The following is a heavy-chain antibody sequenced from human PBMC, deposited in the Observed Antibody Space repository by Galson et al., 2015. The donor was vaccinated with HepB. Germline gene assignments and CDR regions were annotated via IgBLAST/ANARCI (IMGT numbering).Heavy chain of an antibody. D-gene: IGHD6-6*01. CDR2: INPSGGST. Sequence: SVKVSCKASGYTFTSYYMHWVRQAPGQGLEWMGIINPSGGSTSYAQKFQGRVTMTRDTSTSTVYMELSSLRSEDTAVYYCARDIAARPSTGCFDYWGQGTLVTVSS. V-gene: IGHV1-46*01. J-gene: IGHJ4*02. CDR3: ARDIAARPSTGCFDY. CDR1: GYTFTSYY.